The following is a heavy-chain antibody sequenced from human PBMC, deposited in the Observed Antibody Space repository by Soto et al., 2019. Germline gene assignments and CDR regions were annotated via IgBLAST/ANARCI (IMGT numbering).Heavy chain of an antibody. V-gene: IGHV5-51*01. D-gene: IGHD2-2*01. CDR3: AILPQGYCSSTRCYENWFDP. J-gene: IGHJ5*02. CDR1: GYSFTSYW. Sequence: PGESLKISCKGSGYSFTSYWIGWVRQMPGKGLEWMGIIYPGDSDTRYSPSFQGQATISADKSISTAYLQWSSLKASDTAMYYCAILPQGYCSSTRCYENWFDPWGQGTLVTVSS. CDR2: IYPGDSDT.